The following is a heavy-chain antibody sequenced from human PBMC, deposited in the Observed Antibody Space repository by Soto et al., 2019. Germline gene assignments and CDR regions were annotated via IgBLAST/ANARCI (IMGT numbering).Heavy chain of an antibody. CDR2: ISNEGSNE. CDR3: ARDLVGATI. D-gene: IGHD1-26*01. J-gene: IGHJ4*02. V-gene: IGHV3-30-3*01. CDR1: GFSFSSYA. Sequence: PGGSLRLSCAASGFSFSSYAMHWVRQAPGKGLEWVAVISNEGSNEHYADSLKGRFTISRDNAKNSLYLQMNSLRAEDTGVYYCARDLVGATIWGQGTLVTVSS.